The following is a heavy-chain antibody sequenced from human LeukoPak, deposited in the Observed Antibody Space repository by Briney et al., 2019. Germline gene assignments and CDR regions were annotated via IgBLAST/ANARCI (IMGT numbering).Heavy chain of an antibody. CDR3: ARTLRTTGFDY. CDR2: VNHSGNT. D-gene: IGHD4-17*01. Sequence: NPSETLSLTCAVSGGTFYGYYWTWIRQPPGKGLEWIGEVNHSGNTNYNPSPKSRVSISADTPNNHFSLKLNSVTAADTALYYCARTLRTTGFDYWGQGALVIVSS. J-gene: IGHJ4*02. CDR1: GGTFYGYY. V-gene: IGHV4-34*01.